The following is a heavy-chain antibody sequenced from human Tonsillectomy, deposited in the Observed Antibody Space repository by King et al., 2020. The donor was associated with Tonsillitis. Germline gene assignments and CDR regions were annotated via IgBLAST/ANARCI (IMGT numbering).Heavy chain of an antibody. CDR3: ARVEGELQLFDY. J-gene: IGHJ4*02. Sequence: VQLVESGAEVKKPGASVKVSCKASGYTFTSYGISWVRQAPGQGLEWMGWINTYNGYTNYAQKLQGRVTMTTDTSTNTAYMDLRSLRSDDTALYYCARVEGELQLFDYWGQGTLVTGSS. V-gene: IGHV1-18*04. D-gene: IGHD3-10*01. CDR2: INTYNGYT. CDR1: GYTFTSYG.